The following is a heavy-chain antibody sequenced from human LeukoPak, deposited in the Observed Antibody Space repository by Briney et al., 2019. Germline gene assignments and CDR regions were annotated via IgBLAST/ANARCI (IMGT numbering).Heavy chain of an antibody. J-gene: IGHJ4*02. CDR3: ARETTVGYFDY. D-gene: IGHD4-23*01. V-gene: IGHV4-59*01. CDR2: IYYSGST. Sequence: SETLSLTCTVSGGSISIYYWSWIRQPPGKGLEWIGYIYYSGSTNYNPSLKSPVTISVDTSKNQFSLKLSSVTAADTALYYCARETTVGYFDYWGQGTLVTVSS. CDR1: GGSISIYY.